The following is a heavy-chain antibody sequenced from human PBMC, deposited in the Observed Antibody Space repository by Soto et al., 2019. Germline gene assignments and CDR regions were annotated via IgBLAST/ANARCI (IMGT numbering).Heavy chain of an antibody. CDR1: GFSLSADGVG. D-gene: IGHD2-2*01. V-gene: IGHV2-5*02. Sequence: QITLKESGPTLVKPTQTLTLTCTFSGFSLSADGVGVGWIRQPPGKALEWLALIYWDDDKRYRPSLKSRLNITKETSKNQVVHTMTNMDPVDKATYYCAHAYGGTSWPNDAFDVWGQGTVVTVSS. CDR2: IYWDDDK. CDR3: AHAYGGTSWPNDAFDV. J-gene: IGHJ3*01.